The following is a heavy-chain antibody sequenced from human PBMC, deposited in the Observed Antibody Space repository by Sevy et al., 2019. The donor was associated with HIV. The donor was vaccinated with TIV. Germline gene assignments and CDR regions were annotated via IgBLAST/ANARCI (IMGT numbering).Heavy chain of an antibody. Sequence: ASVKVSCKASGYTFTGYYMHWVRQAPGQGLEWMGRINPNSGGTNYAQKFQGRVTMTRDTSISTAYMELSRLRSDDTAVYYCATLGAGSAAAGIVYYLDYWGQGTLVTVSS. D-gene: IGHD6-13*01. CDR2: INPNSGGT. V-gene: IGHV1-2*06. CDR3: ATLGAGSAAAGIVYYLDY. J-gene: IGHJ4*02. CDR1: GYTFTGYY.